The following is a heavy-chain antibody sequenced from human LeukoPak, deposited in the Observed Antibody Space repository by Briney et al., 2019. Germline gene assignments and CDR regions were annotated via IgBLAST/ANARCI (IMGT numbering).Heavy chain of an antibody. CDR1: GYSFTGHW. CDR3: ARYGKSGTYSHGFDV. D-gene: IGHD3-10*01. CDR2: IYPGDSDT. J-gene: IGHJ3*01. V-gene: IGHV5-51*01. Sequence: GESLKISCEAFGYSFTGHWIGWVRQMPGRGLEFMGTIYPGDSDTRYSASCEGRVSISVDKSINTAYLQWSGLKASDTAMYYCARYGKSGTYSHGFDVWGQGTMVIVSS.